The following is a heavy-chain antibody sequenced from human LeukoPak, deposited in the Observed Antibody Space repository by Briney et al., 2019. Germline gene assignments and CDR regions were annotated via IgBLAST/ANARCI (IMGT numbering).Heavy chain of an antibody. V-gene: IGHV1-46*01. CDR1: GYIFTTYF. J-gene: IGHJ4*02. CDR2: INPRGGST. Sequence: ASVKVSCKASGYIFTTYFMHWLRQAPGQGPEWMGIINPRGGSTDYAQKFQGRVTMTEDTSTDTAYMELSSLRSEDTAVYYCARDGPLDFWSGYYTGYDDYWGQGTLVTVSS. CDR3: ARDGPLDFWSGYYTGYDDY. D-gene: IGHD3-3*01.